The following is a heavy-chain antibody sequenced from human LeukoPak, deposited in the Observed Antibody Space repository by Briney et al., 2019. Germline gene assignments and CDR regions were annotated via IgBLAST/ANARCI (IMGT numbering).Heavy chain of an antibody. CDR3: ARQGGYWGGGSYYFDY. CDR1: GYSLTSFW. Sequence: GESLKISCKGSGYSLTSFWIGWVRQMPGKGLEWMGIIYPGDSDTRYSPSFQGQVTISADKSISTAYLQWSSLKASDTAMYYCARQGGYWGGGSYYFDYWGQGTLVTVSS. J-gene: IGHJ4*02. D-gene: IGHD7-27*01. CDR2: IYPGDSDT. V-gene: IGHV5-51*01.